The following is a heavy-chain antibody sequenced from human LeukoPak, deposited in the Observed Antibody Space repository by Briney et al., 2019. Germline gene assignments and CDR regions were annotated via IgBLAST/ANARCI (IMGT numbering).Heavy chain of an antibody. Sequence: GRSLRLSCPASGLTFSSYWMSWVRQAPGKVLEWVATIRQDGSQKYYVDSVKGRFTISRDNAKNPLYLQMNSLRAEDTAVYYCARESGSVTSEVDFDYWGQGTLVTVSS. D-gene: IGHD4-17*01. V-gene: IGHV3-7*01. J-gene: IGHJ4*02. CDR1: GLTFSSYW. CDR2: IRQDGSQK. CDR3: ARESGSVTSEVDFDY.